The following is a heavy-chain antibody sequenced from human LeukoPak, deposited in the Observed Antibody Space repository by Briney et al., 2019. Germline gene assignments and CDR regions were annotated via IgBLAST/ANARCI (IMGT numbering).Heavy chain of an antibody. J-gene: IGHJ5*02. CDR3: ASTALGGWFDP. Sequence: SETLSLTCTASGGSISSYYWSWIRQPPGKGLEWIGYIYYSGSTNYNPSLKSRVTISVDTSKNQFSLKLSSVTAADTAVYYCASTALGGWFDPWGQGTLVTVSS. V-gene: IGHV4-59*01. D-gene: IGHD3-10*01. CDR1: GGSISSYY. CDR2: IYYSGST.